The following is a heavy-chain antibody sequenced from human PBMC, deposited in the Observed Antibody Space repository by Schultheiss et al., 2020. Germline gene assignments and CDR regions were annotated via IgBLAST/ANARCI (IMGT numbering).Heavy chain of an antibody. CDR1: GGSISSYY. D-gene: IGHD1-26*01. J-gene: IGHJ4*02. CDR3: ARQHGSYIDY. CDR2: IYYSGST. V-gene: IGHV4-59*08. Sequence: SQTLSLTCTVSGGSISSYYWSWIRQPPGKGLEWIGYIYYSGSTNYNPSLKSRVTISVDTSKNQFSLKLSSVTAADTAVYYCARQHGSYIDYWGQGTLVTVSS.